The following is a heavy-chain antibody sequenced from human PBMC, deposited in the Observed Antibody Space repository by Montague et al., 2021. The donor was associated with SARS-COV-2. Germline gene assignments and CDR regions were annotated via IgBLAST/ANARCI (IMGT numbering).Heavy chain of an antibody. CDR2: ICQAVGT. J-gene: IGHJ5*02. CDR3: ARVVRGCSGHSCYFDP. Sequence: SDTVSLTCAVSGASISSDNWWNWVRQSPGKGLEWIGEICQAVGTNYNPSLKSRVTIAVDNFSNQVSLKMTSVTAADTAIYYCARVVRGCSGHSCYFDPWGQGTLVTVSS. D-gene: IGHD2-2*01. V-gene: IGHV4-4*02. CDR1: GASISSDNW.